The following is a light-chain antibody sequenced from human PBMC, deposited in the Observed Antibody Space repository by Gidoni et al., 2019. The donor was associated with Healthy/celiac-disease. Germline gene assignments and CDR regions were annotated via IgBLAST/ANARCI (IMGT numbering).Light chain of an antibody. CDR2: GAS. Sequence: TVLTQSPAALSLSPGERATLSCRASQSVSSSYLAWYQQKPGPAPRLLIHGASSRATGIPDRFSGSGSWTDFTLTISRLEPEDFAVYYCQQYGSSPLFTFGPGTKVDIK. CDR3: QQYGSSPLFT. V-gene: IGKV3-20*01. J-gene: IGKJ3*01. CDR1: QSVSSSY.